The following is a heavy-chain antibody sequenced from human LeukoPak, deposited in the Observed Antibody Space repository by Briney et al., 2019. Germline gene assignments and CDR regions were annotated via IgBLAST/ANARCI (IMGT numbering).Heavy chain of an antibody. V-gene: IGHV3-7*03. CDR2: IKQDGSEK. CDR3: ARGRSGVVTFRVDHGMDV. D-gene: IGHD4-23*01. CDR1: GFTFSSYW. Sequence: GSLRLSCAASGFTFSSYWMSWVRQAPGKGLEWVANIKQDGSEKYYVDSVKGRFTISRDNAKNSLYLQMNSLRAEDTAVYYCARGRSGVVTFRVDHGMDVWGQGTTVTVSS. J-gene: IGHJ6*02.